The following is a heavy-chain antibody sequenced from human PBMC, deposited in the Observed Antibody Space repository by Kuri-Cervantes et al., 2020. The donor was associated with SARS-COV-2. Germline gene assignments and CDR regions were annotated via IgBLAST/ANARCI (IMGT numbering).Heavy chain of an antibody. CDR2: IYYSGST. CDR1: GGSISSSSYY. D-gene: IGHD4-23*01. J-gene: IGHJ6*04. CDR3: ARPGGFLDV. V-gene: IGHV4-39*01. Sequence: SETLSLTCTASGGSISSSSYYWGWIRQPPGKGLEWIGSIYYSGSTYYNPSLKSRVTISVDTSKNQFSLKLSSVTAADTAVYFCARPGGFLDVWGKGTTVTVSS.